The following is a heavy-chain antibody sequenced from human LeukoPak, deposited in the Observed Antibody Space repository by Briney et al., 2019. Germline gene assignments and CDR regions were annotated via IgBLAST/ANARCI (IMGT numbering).Heavy chain of an antibody. J-gene: IGHJ4*01. V-gene: IGHV3-21*01. CDR1: GFTFSSYS. D-gene: IGHD2-15*01. CDR2: ISVTSTYI. Sequence: IPGGSLRLSCAASGFTFSSYSMNWVRQAPGKGLEWVSSISVTSTYIYYADSVKGRFTISRDNAKNSLYLQMNSLRGEDMAVYYCARGRSGGSCYDCWGHGNLGSVSS. CDR3: ARGRSGGSCYDC.